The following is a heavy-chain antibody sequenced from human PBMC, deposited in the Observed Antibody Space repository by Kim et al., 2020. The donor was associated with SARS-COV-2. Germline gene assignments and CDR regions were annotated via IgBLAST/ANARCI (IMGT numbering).Heavy chain of an antibody. CDR1: GFTFSSCA. D-gene: IGHD3-22*01. J-gene: IGHJ4*02. CDR2: ISGSGGST. Sequence: GGSLRLSCAASGFTFSSCAMSWVRQAPGKGLEWVSAISGSGGSTYYADSVKGRFTISRDNSKNTLYLQMNSLRAEDTAVYYCAKDKGVTMIVVVYPTYFDYWGQGTLVTVSS. V-gene: IGHV3-23*01. CDR3: AKDKGVTMIVVVYPTYFDY.